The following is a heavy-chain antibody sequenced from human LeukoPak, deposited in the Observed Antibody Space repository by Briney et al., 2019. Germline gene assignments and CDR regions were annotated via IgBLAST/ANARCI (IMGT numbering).Heavy chain of an antibody. Sequence: ASVKVSCKASGYTFTGYYMHWVRQAPGQGLEWMGRINPNSGGTNYAQKFQGRVTMTRDTSISTAYMELSRLRSDDTAVYYCASVGYYYVSSGYRFWGQGTLVTVSS. V-gene: IGHV1-2*06. CDR2: INPNSGGT. CDR3: ASVGYYYVSSGYRF. CDR1: GYTFTGYY. J-gene: IGHJ4*02. D-gene: IGHD3-22*01.